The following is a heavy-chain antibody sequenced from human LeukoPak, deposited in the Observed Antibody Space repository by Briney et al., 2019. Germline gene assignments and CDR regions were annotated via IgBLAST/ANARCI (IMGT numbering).Heavy chain of an antibody. Sequence: GALKLSCAASGFTFSSYEMNWVRQAPGKGLEWLSSITSSGSTIYYADSVKGRFTISRDNAKNSLYLQMNSLRAEDTAVYYRASFITMVRGVTGHDAFDIWGQGTMVTVSS. CDR2: ITSSGSTI. CDR1: GFTFSSYE. D-gene: IGHD3-10*01. CDR3: ASFITMVRGVTGHDAFDI. V-gene: IGHV3-48*03. J-gene: IGHJ3*02.